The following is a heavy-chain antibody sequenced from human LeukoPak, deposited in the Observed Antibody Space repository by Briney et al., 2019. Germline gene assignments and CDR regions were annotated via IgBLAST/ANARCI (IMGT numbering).Heavy chain of an antibody. CDR2: IYYSGST. CDR3: AREFGYSSGSDAFDI. J-gene: IGHJ3*02. V-gene: IGHV4-59*01. D-gene: IGHD6-19*01. CDR1: GGSISSYY. Sequence: SETLSLTCAVSGGSISSYYWSWIRQPPGKGLEWIGYIYYSGSTNYSPSLKSRVTISVDTSKNQFSLKLSSVTAADTAVYYCAREFGYSSGSDAFDIWGQGTMVTVSS.